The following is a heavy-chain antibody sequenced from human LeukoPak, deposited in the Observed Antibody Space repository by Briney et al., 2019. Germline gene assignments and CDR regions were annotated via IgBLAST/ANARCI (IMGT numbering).Heavy chain of an antibody. CDR2: IYYSGST. D-gene: IGHD1-1*01. Sequence: SSETLSLTCTVSGGSISSYYWSWIRQPPGKGLELIGYIYYSGSTNYNPSLKSRVTISVDTSKNQFSLKLSSVTAADTAVYYCARGGYNWALFDYWGQGTLVTVSS. CDR3: ARGGYNWALFDY. V-gene: IGHV4-59*01. CDR1: GGSISSYY. J-gene: IGHJ4*02.